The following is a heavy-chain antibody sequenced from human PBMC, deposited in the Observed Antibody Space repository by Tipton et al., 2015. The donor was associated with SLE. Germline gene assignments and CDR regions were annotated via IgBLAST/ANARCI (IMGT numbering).Heavy chain of an antibody. D-gene: IGHD5-12*01. J-gene: IGHJ4*02. V-gene: IGHV4-59*01. Sequence: TLSLTCTVSGGSISSYYWSWIRQPPGKGLEWIGYIYYSGSTNCNPSLKSRVTISVDTSKSQFSLRLSSVTAADTAMYYCARVVVATTKPLHFDYWGQGTLVTVSS. CDR2: IYYSGST. CDR3: ARVVVATTKPLHFDY. CDR1: GGSISSYY.